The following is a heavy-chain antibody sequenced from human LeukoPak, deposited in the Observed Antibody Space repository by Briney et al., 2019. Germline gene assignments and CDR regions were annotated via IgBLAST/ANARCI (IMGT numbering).Heavy chain of an antibody. Sequence: GGSLRLSCAASGFTFSNYGMHCVRQAPGRGLEGVAFIQYDGNNKYYADSVKGRFTISRDNSRNTLYLQMNSLRSDDTAVYSGATDLDCSTTSCSGYFDFWGQGTLVTVSS. CDR2: IQYDGNNK. D-gene: IGHD2-2*01. J-gene: IGHJ4*02. V-gene: IGHV3-30*02. CDR1: GFTFSNYG. CDR3: ATDLDCSTTSCSGYFDF.